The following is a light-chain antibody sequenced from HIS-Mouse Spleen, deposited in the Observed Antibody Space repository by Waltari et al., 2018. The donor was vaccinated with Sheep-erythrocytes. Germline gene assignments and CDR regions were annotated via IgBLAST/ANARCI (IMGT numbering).Light chain of an antibody. J-gene: IGLJ3*02. CDR2: EGS. CDR1: SSDVGSYNL. V-gene: IGLV2-23*01. Sequence: QSALTQPASVSGSPGQSITISCTGTSSDVGSYNLVSWYQQHPGKAPKLMSYEGSKRASGVSNRFSGSKSGHTASLTISGLQAEDEADYYCCSYAGSSTPWVFGGGTKLTVL. CDR3: CSYAGSSTPWV.